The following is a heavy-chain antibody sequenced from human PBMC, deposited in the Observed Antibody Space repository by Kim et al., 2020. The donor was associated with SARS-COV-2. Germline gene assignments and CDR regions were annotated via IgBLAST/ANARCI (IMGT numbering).Heavy chain of an antibody. CDR3: ARLGRDVYTVRYFDY. D-gene: IGHD2-15*01. V-gene: IGHV1-3*01. J-gene: IGHJ4*02. CDR1: GYTFTSYA. Sequence: ASVKVSCKASGYTFTSYAMHWVRQAPGQRLEWMGWINAGNGNTKYSQKFQGRVTITRDTSASTAYMELSSLRSEDTAVYYCARLGRDVYTVRYFDYWGQGTLVTVSS. CDR2: INAGNGNT.